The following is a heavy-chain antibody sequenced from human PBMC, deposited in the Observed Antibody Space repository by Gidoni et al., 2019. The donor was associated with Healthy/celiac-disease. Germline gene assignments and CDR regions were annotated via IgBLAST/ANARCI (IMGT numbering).Heavy chain of an antibody. V-gene: IGHV3-23*01. CDR3: AKDADLYLGPLNY. CDR1: GFTFSSYG. Sequence: EVQLLESGGGLVQPGGSLRLSGGDSGFTFSSYGMSWVRQAPGKGLEWGSSISCSGGSTYYADSVKGRFTSSRDNSKNTLYLQMNSLRAEDTAVYYCAKDADLYLGPLNYWGQGTLVTVSS. CDR2: ISCSGGST. D-gene: IGHD3-16*01. J-gene: IGHJ4*02.